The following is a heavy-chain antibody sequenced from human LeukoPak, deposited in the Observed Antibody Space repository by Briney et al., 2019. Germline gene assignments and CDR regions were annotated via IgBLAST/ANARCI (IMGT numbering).Heavy chain of an antibody. CDR3: ARVPSDIPFDY. V-gene: IGHV1-18*01. CDR2: ISAYNGNT. Sequence: ASVKVSCKASGGTFSSYAISWVRQAPGQGLEWMGWISAYNGNTNYAQKLQGRVTMTTDTSTSTAYMELRSLRSDDTAVYYCARVPSDIPFDYWGQGTLVTVSS. CDR1: GGTFSSYA. D-gene: IGHD3-9*01. J-gene: IGHJ4*02.